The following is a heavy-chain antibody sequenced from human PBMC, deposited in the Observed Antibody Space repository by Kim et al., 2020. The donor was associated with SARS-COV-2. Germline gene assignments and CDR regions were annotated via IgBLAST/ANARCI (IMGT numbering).Heavy chain of an antibody. CDR3: ARRTVVVPAAAGKSYYFDY. J-gene: IGHJ4*02. D-gene: IGHD2-2*01. CDR2: IYHSGST. V-gene: IGHV4-4*02. CDR1: GGSISSSNW. Sequence: SETLSLTCAVSGGSISSSNWWSWVRQPPGKGLEWIGEIYHSGSTNYNPSLKSRVTISVDKSKNQFSLKLSSVTAADTAVYYCARRTVVVPAAAGKSYYFDYWGQGTLVTVSS.